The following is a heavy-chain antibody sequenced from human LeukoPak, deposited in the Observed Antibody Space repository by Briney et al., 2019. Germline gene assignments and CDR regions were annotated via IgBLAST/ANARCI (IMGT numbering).Heavy chain of an antibody. D-gene: IGHD3-16*01. CDR3: AREITLRLGYWFDP. J-gene: IGHJ5*02. CDR2: IWYDGTKT. Sequence: PGGSLRLSCAASGFSFSNHGMHWVRRAPGKGLEWVAVIWYDGTKTYYADSVKGRFTISRDNSKNTVYLQVSSLRAEDTAVYYCAREITLRLGYWFDPWGQGTLVTVSS. V-gene: IGHV3-33*01. CDR1: GFSFSNHG.